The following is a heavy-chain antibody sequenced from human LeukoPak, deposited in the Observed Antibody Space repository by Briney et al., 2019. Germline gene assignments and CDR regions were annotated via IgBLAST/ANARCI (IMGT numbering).Heavy chain of an antibody. D-gene: IGHD6-6*01. CDR1: GFIFSNYA. CDR2: IRYDGGNT. CDR3: ARDGYSSSFYFDY. J-gene: IGHJ4*02. Sequence: GGSLRLSCAASGFIFSNYAMQWVRQAPGVGLEWVAFIRYDGGNTYYADSVKGRFTISRDNAKNTLYLQMNSLRAEDTAVYYCARDGYSSSFYFDYWGQGTLVTVSS. V-gene: IGHV3-30*02.